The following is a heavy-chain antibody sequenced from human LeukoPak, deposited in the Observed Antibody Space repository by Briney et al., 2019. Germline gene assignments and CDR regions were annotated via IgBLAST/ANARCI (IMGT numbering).Heavy chain of an antibody. CDR2: INPNSGGT. V-gene: IGHV1-2*06. CDR3: ARDRSSSWLVDY. J-gene: IGHJ4*02. CDR1: GYTFTGYY. D-gene: IGHD6-13*01. Sequence: ASVKVSCKASGYTFTGYYMHWVRQAPGRGLEWMGRINPNSGGTNYAQKFQGRVTMTRDTSISTAYMELSRLRSDDTAVYYCARDRSSSWLVDYWGQGTLVTVSS.